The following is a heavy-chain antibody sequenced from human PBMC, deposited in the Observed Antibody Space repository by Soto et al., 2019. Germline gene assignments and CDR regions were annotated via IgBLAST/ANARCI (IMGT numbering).Heavy chain of an antibody. V-gene: IGHV2-5*02. CDR1: GFSLSTSGVG. CDR3: AHRQERVVGYCSSTSCYAFDY. D-gene: IGHD2-2*01. Sequence: SGPTLVNPTQTLTLTCTFSGFSLSTSGVGVGWIRQPPGKALEWLALIYWDDDKRYSPSLKSRLTITKDTSKNQVVLTMTNMDPVDTATYYCAHRQERVVGYCSSTSCYAFDYWGQGTLVTVSS. J-gene: IGHJ4*02. CDR2: IYWDDDK.